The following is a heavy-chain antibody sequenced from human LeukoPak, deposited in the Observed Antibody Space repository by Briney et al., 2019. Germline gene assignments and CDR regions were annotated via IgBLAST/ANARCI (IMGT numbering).Heavy chain of an antibody. CDR2: MNPNSGNT. CDR1: GYTFTSYG. V-gene: IGHV1-8*02. CDR3: ARAVKKYSGSYYGY. Sequence: GASVKVSCKVSGYTFTSYGISWVRQAPGQGLEWMGWMNPNSGNTGYAQKFQGRVTMTRNTSISTAYMELSSLRSEDTAVYYCARAVKKYSGSYYGYWGQGTLVTVSS. D-gene: IGHD1-26*01. J-gene: IGHJ4*02.